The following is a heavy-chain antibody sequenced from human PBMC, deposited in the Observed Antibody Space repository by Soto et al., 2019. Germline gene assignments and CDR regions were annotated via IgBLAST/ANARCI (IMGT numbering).Heavy chain of an antibody. J-gene: IGHJ6*02. D-gene: IGHD5-18*01. V-gene: IGHV3-30-3*01. CDR1: GFTFSNYA. CDR2: ISYDGSDK. CDR3: ARDSGPNGYNYYYFGMDV. Sequence: GGSLRLSCAASGFTFSNYAMHWVRQAPGKGLEWVAVISYDGSDKYNANSVKGRFTISRDNSKNTLYLQMNSLRAEDTAVYYCARDSGPNGYNYYYFGMDVWGQGTTVTVSS.